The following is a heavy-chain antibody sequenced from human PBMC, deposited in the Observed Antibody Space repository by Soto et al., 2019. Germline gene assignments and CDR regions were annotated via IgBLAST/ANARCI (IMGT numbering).Heavy chain of an antibody. CDR2: IFDSGST. V-gene: IGHV4-59*01. CDR1: GGSISSYY. J-gene: IGHJ4*02. D-gene: IGHD4-17*01. Sequence: PSETLSLTCTVSGGSISSYYWSWIRQPPGKGLEWIGYIFDSGSTNYNPSLKSRVTMSVDTSKNQFSLKVSSVTAADTAVYYCAREGLYGVFDYWGQGTLGTV. CDR3: AREGLYGVFDY.